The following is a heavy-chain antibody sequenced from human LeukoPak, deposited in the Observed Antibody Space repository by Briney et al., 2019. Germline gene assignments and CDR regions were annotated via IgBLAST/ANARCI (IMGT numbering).Heavy chain of an antibody. CDR1: GFTFSSYG. CDR2: IWYDGSNK. Sequence: PGRSLRLSCAASGFTFSSYGMHWVRQAPGKGLEWVAVIWYDGSNKYYADSVKGRFTISRDNSKNMLYLQMNSLRAEDTAVYYCARQLWFGGKNWFDPWGQGTLVTVSS. V-gene: IGHV3-33*01. D-gene: IGHD3-10*01. CDR3: ARQLWFGGKNWFDP. J-gene: IGHJ5*02.